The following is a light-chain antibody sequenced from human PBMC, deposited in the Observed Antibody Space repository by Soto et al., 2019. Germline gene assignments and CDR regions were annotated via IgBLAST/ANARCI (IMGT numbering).Light chain of an antibody. CDR3: SSYTSSSTSVV. CDR1: SSDVGGYNY. Sequence: QSVLTQPASVSGSPGQSITISCTGTSSDVGGYNYVSWYQQHPGKAPKLMIYDVSNRPSGVSKRFAGSKSGNTASLAISGLQAEDEGDYYCSSYTSSSTSVVFGGGTKLAVL. CDR2: DVS. J-gene: IGLJ2*01. V-gene: IGLV2-14*01.